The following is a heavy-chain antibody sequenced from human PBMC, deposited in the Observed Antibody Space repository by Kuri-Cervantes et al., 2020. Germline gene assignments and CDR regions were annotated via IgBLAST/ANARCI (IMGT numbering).Heavy chain of an antibody. J-gene: IGHJ4*02. V-gene: IGHV3-30-3*01. Sequence: GESLKISCVTSGFRFTGFAVHWVRQAPGRGLEWLALISYDGTNKYYADSVKGRFTISRDNSKNKVFLQMDSLRVDDTAVYYCARDRTYSFDYWGQGTLVTVSS. CDR1: GFRFTGFA. D-gene: IGHD2-21*01. CDR3: ARDRTYSFDY. CDR2: ISYDGTNK.